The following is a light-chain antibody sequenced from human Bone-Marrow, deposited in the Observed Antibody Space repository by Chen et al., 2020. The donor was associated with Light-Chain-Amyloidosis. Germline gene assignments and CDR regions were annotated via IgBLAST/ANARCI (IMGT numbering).Light chain of an antibody. CDR3: QVWDRSSDRPV. V-gene: IGLV3-21*02. CDR2: DDS. Sequence: SDVLTQPSSVSVAPGQTATLSCGGNNIGSTSVHGYQQTPGQAPLLVVYDDSDRPSGIPERLSGSNSGNTATLTISRVEAGDEADYYCQVWDRSSDRPVFGGGTKLTVL. J-gene: IGLJ3*02. CDR1: NIGSTS.